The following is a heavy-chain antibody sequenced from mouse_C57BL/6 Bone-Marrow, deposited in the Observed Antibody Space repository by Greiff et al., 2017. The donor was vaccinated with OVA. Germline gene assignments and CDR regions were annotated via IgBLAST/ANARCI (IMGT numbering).Heavy chain of an antibody. CDR3: VSPYDYDSGAWFAY. J-gene: IGHJ3*01. V-gene: IGHV10-1*01. CDR1: GFSFNTYA. CDR2: IRSKSNNYAT. Sequence: GGGLVQPKGSLKLSCAASGFSFNTYAMNWVRQAPGKGLEWVARIRSKSNNYATYYADSVKDRFTISRDDSESMLYLQMNNLKTEDTAMYYCVSPYDYDSGAWFAYWGQGTLVTVSA. D-gene: IGHD2-4*01.